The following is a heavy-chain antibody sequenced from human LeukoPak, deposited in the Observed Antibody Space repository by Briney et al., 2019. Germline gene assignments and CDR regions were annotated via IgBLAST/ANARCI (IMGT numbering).Heavy chain of an antibody. D-gene: IGHD2-15*01. J-gene: IGHJ6*02. CDR3: VKDLGSAITSALALDV. CDR2: IYSGGST. Sequence: AGGSLRLSCAASGFTVSSNYMSWVRQAPGKGLEWVSVIYSGGSTYYADSVKGRFTISRDNSKNTLYLQMNSLRPDDSAVYYCVKDLGSAITSALALDVWGQGTTVTVSS. V-gene: IGHV3-53*01. CDR1: GFTVSSNY.